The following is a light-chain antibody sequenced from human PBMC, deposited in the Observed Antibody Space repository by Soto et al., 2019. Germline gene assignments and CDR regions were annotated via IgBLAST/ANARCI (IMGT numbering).Light chain of an antibody. V-gene: IGLV2-14*01. CDR1: SSDVGGYNY. Sequence: QSALTQPASVSGSPGQSITISCTGTSSDVGGYNYVSWYQQHPGKVPKLMIYEVSNRPSGVSNRFSGSKSGNTASLTISGLQAEDEADYYCSSYTTSSTWVFGGGTKATVL. CDR3: SSYTTSSTWV. CDR2: EVS. J-gene: IGLJ3*02.